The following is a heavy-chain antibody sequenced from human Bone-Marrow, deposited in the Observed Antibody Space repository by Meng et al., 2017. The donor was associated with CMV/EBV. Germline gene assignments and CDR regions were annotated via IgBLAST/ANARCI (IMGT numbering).Heavy chain of an antibody. J-gene: IGHJ4*02. D-gene: IGHD3-22*01. CDR2: IYYSGST. Sequence: TVSGGSISSGDYYWSWIRQPPGKGLEWIGYIYYSGSTYYNPSLKSRVTISVDTSKNQFSLKLSSVTAADTAVYYCARNYYDSRAVAYWGQGTLVTVSS. CDR3: ARNYYDSRAVAY. CDR1: GGSISSGDYY. V-gene: IGHV4-30-4*08.